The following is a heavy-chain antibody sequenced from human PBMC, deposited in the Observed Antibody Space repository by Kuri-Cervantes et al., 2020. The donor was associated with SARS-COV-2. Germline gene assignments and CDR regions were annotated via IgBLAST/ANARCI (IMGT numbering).Heavy chain of an antibody. CDR3: AGAFGGAWYYVFDY. V-gene: IGHV3-7*01. Sequence: GGSLRLSCTVSGGSISSSSYYWGWIRQPPGKGLEWVASINQDGSEKYYVDSVKDRFTISRDTAKNSLYLQMNSLRAEDTAVYYCAGAFGGAWYYVFDYWGQGTLVTVSS. CDR2: INQDGSEK. J-gene: IGHJ4*02. D-gene: IGHD2-21*02. CDR1: GGSISSSSYY.